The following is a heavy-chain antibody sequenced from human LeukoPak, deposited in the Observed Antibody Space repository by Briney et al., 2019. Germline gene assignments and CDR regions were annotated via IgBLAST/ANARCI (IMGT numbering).Heavy chain of an antibody. CDR1: GGSVSSGSYY. D-gene: IGHD2-2*01. CDR3: ARVTRVGVPAAEFEY. CDR2: IYYSGST. V-gene: IGHV4-61*01. J-gene: IGHJ4*02. Sequence: PSETLSLTCTVSGGSVSSGSYYWSWIRQPPGKGLEWIGYIYYSGSTNYNPSLKSRDTISVDTSKNQFSLKLSSVTAADTAVYYCARVTRVGVPAAEFEYWGQGTLVTVSS.